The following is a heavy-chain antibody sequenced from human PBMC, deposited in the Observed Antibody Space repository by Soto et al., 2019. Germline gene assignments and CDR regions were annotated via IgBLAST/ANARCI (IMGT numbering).Heavy chain of an antibody. CDR2: INHSGST. CDR1: GGSFSGYY. CDR3: ARGKYLTNYYYYYGMDV. D-gene: IGHD2-8*01. Sequence: PSETLSLTCAVYGGSFSGYYWSWIRQPPGKGLEWIGEINHSGSTNYNPSLKSRVTISVDTSKNQFSLKLSSVTAADTAVYYCARGKYLTNYYYYYGMDVWGQGTTVTVSS. V-gene: IGHV4-34*01. J-gene: IGHJ6*02.